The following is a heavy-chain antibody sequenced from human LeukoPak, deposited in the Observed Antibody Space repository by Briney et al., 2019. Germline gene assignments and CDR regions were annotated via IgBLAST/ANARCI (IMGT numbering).Heavy chain of an antibody. CDR2: MNPNSGNT. CDR3: ARVGYCSGGSCYIDWFDP. D-gene: IGHD2-15*01. CDR1: GYTFTSYD. Sequence: ASVKVSCKASGYTFTSYDINWVRQATGQGLEWMGWMNPNSGNTGYAQKFQGRVTMTRNTSISTAYMELSSLRSEDTAVYYCARVGYCSGGSCYIDWFDPWGQETLVTVSS. J-gene: IGHJ5*02. V-gene: IGHV1-8*01.